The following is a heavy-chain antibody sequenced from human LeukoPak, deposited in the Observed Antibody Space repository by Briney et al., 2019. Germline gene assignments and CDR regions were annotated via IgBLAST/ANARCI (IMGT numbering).Heavy chain of an antibody. CDR2: ISYDGSNK. J-gene: IGHJ4*02. CDR1: GFTFSSYG. Sequence: GRSLRLSRAASGFTFSSYGMHWVRQAPGKGLEWVAVISYDGSNKYYADSVKGRFTISRDNSKNTLYLQMNSLRAEDTAVYYCAKQRGYSGYDQLNYFDYWGQGTLVTVSS. V-gene: IGHV3-30*18. D-gene: IGHD5-12*01. CDR3: AKQRGYSGYDQLNYFDY.